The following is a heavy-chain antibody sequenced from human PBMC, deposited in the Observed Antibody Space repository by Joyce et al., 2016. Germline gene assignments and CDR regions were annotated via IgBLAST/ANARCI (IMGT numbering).Heavy chain of an antibody. CDR2: ISGIGGSI. D-gene: IGHD6-6*01. V-gene: IGHV3-23*01. CDR3: AKVAEGSAVYFYYMDV. CDR1: GFTFSSYG. J-gene: IGHJ6*03. Sequence: EVQLLESGGGLVQPAGSLRLSCAASGFTFSSYGMSWVRQAPGKGLEWVSVISGIGGSIYDAESVKGRFTFSRDNSKNTLYLQMNSLRAEDTAVYYCAKVAEGSAVYFYYMDVWGKGTTVTVSS.